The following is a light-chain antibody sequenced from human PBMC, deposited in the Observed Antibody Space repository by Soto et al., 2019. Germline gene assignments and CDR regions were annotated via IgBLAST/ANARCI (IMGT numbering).Light chain of an antibody. CDR3: ETWDCNTRV. J-gene: IGLJ3*02. V-gene: IGLV4-60*02. CDR1: SGHSSYI. CDR2: LEGSGSY. Sequence: QPVLTQSSSASASLGSSVKLTCTLSSGHSSYIIAWHQQQPGKAPRYLMKLEGSGSYNKGSGVPDRFSGSSSGADRYLTIANLLFGDEADYYCETWDCNTRVFGGGTQLTVL.